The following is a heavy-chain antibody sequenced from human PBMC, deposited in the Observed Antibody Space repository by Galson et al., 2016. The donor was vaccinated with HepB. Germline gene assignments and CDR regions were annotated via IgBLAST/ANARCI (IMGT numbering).Heavy chain of an antibody. Sequence: SLRLSCAASGFKLSHYAMHWVRQGPDKGLEWVAGTSWDGTNIAYADSVKGRFTISRDNADNSLSLQMTNMDPVDTATYYCARIAAAGPYYFGMDVWGQGTTVTVSS. V-gene: IGHV3-9*01. D-gene: IGHD6-13*01. J-gene: IGHJ6*02. CDR2: TSWDGTNI. CDR1: GFKLSHYA. CDR3: ARIAAAGPYYFGMDV.